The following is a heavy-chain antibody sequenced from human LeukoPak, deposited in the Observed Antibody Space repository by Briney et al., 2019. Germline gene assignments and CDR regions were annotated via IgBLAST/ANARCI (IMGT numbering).Heavy chain of an antibody. CDR3: ARMPGSSTGFDY. V-gene: IGHV4-59*01. CDR2: IYYSGST. CDR1: GGSMSRYY. D-gene: IGHD6-6*01. J-gene: IGHJ4*02. Sequence: SSETLSLTCTFSGGSMSRYYWRWIRQPPGKGLEWLGYIYYSGSTNYNPALKSRVTISVDTSKNQFSLKLTSVTAADTAVYYCARMPGSSTGFDYWGRGTLVTVSS.